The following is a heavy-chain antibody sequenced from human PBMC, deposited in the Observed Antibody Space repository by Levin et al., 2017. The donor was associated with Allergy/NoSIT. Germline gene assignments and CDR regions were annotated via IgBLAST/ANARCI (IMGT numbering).Heavy chain of an antibody. CDR3: AKGGARTYYFDY. Sequence: SLKISCAASGFTFDDYAMHWVRQAPGKGLEWVSGISWNSGSIGYADSVKGRFTISRDNAKNSLYLQMNSLRAEDTALYYCAKGGARTYYFDYWGQGTLVTVSS. D-gene: IGHD3-16*01. V-gene: IGHV3-9*01. CDR2: ISWNSGSI. CDR1: GFTFDDYA. J-gene: IGHJ4*02.